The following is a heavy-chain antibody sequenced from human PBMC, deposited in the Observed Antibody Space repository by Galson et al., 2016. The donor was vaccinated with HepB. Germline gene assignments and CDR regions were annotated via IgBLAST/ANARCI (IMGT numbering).Heavy chain of an antibody. CDR3: ARAWGRGRYYYSSGNLNLVGGLDV. V-gene: IGHV6-1*01. D-gene: IGHD3-10*01. J-gene: IGHJ3*01. CDR1: GDSVSSNNAA. CDR2: TYYRSKWYN. Sequence: CAISGDSVSSNNAAWNWIRQSPSRGLEWLGRTYYRSKWYNDYAVSVKSRITVNPDTSKNQFSLHLNSVTPEDTAVYYCARAWGRGRYYYSSGNLNLVGGLDVWGQGTMVTVSS.